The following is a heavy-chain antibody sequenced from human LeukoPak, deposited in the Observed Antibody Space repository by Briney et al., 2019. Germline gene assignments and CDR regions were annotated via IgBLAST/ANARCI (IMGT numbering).Heavy chain of an antibody. J-gene: IGHJ4*02. V-gene: IGHV4-61*02. CDR1: GGSISSGSYY. D-gene: IGHD6-13*01. CDR2: IYTSGST. Sequence: PSETLSLTCTVSGGSISSGSYYWSWIRQPAGKGLEWIGRIYTSGSTNYNPSLKSRVTISVDTSKNQFSLKLSSVTAADTAVYYCARGRRGGSRLDYWGQGTLVTVSS. CDR3: ARGRRGGSRLDY.